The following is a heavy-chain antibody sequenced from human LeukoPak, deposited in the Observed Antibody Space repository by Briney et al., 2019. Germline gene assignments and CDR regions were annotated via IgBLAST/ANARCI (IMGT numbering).Heavy chain of an antibody. CDR1: GFTFSSYS. D-gene: IGHD4-17*01. CDR3: ARDYGDYVGYNWFDP. V-gene: IGHV3-48*04. J-gene: IGHJ5*02. Sequence: PGGSLRLSCAASGFTFSSYSMNWVRQAPGKGLEWVSYISSSSGSTIYYADSVKGRFTISRDNAKNSLYLQMNSLRAEDTAVYYCARDYGDYVGYNWFDPWGQGTLVTVSS. CDR2: ISSSSGSTI.